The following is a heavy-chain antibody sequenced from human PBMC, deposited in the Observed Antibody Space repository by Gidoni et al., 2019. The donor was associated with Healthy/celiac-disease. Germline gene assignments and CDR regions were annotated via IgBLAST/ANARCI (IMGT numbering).Heavy chain of an antibody. CDR2: ISSSSSYT. Sequence: QVQLVESGGGLVKPGGSLRLSCAASGFPFSDYYMSWIRQAPGKGLEWVSYISSSSSYTNYAESVKGRFTIYRDNAKNSLYLQMNSLRAEDTAGYYCAREWGMAASLWGQGTLVTVSS. CDR3: AREWGMAASL. D-gene: IGHD3-16*01. CDR1: GFPFSDYY. J-gene: IGHJ4*02. V-gene: IGHV3-11*05.